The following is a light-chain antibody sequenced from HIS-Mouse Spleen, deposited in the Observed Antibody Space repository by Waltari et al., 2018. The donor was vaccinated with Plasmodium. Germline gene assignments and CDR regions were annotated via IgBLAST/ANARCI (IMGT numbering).Light chain of an antibody. CDR1: ALPKKY. J-gene: IGLJ3*02. V-gene: IGLV3-10*01. CDR3: YSTDSSGNHRV. CDR2: EDS. Sequence: SYELTQPPSVSVSPGQTARITCSGDALPKKYAYWYQHKSGQAPVLVIYEDSKRPSGIPARFAGSSSGTMATLTISGAQVEEEADYYCYSTDSSGNHRVFGGGTKLTVL.